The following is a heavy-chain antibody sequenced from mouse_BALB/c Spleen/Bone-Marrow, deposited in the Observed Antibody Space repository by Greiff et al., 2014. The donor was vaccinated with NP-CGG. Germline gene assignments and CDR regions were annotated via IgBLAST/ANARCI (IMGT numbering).Heavy chain of an antibody. CDR2: IYPGNGDT. D-gene: IGHD4-1*01. J-gene: IGHJ2*01. CDR3: ARVRNWTDY. CDR1: GYAFSSYW. V-gene: IGHV1-80*01. Sequence: VQLQQSGAELVRPGSSVKISCKASGYAFSSYWMNWVKQRPGQGLEWIGQIYPGNGDTNYNGKFKGKATLTADKSSSTAYMQLSSLASEDSAVYFCARVRNWTDYWGQGTTLTVSS.